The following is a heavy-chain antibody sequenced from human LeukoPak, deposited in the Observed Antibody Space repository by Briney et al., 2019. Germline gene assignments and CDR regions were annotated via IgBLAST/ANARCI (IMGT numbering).Heavy chain of an antibody. V-gene: IGHV3-30*01. J-gene: IGHJ4*02. CDR3: ARGGYSSSSPLDY. Sequence: PGRSLRLSCAASGFTFSSYAMHWVRQAPGKGLEWVAVISYDGSNKYYADSVKGRFTISRDNSKNTLYLQMNSLRAEDTAVYYCARGGYSSSSPLDYWGQGTLVTVSS. CDR2: ISYDGSNK. CDR1: GFTFSSYA. D-gene: IGHD6-6*01.